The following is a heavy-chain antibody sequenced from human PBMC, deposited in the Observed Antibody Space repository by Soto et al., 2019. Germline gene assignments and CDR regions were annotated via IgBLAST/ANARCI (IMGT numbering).Heavy chain of an antibody. CDR2: INHSGST. J-gene: IGHJ4*02. Sequence: SETLSLTCTFYGGSFSGYYWIWIRQPPGKGLEWIGEINHSGSTNYNPSLKSRVTISVDTSKNQFSLKLSSVTAADTAVYYCARHSSGWYISFDYWGQGTLVTVSS. V-gene: IGHV4-34*01. CDR3: ARHSSGWYISFDY. D-gene: IGHD6-19*01. CDR1: GGSFSGYY.